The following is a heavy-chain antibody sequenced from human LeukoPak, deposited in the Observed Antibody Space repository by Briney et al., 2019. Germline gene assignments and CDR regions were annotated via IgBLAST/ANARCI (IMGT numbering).Heavy chain of an antibody. J-gene: IGHJ3*02. Sequence: ASVKVSCKASGGTFSSYAISWVRQAPGQGLEWMGRIIPILGIANYAQKFQGRVTITADKSTSTAYMELSTLRPEDTAVYYCASPIIAVAALQAFDIWGQGTMVTVSS. CDR1: GGTFSSYA. CDR2: IIPILGIA. V-gene: IGHV1-69*04. D-gene: IGHD6-19*01. CDR3: ASPIIAVAALQAFDI.